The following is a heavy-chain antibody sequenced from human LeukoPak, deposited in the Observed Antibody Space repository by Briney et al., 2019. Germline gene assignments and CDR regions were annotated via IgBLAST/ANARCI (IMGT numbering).Heavy chain of an antibody. V-gene: IGHV3-48*03. J-gene: IGHJ2*01. CDR2: LSTSGSTI. Sequence: GGSLRLSCAASGFTLSSYEMNWVRQAPGKGLEWVSYLSTSGSTIYYADSVKGRFTISRDNAKNSLYLQMNSLRAEDTAVYYCARDHGRWYFALWGRGTLVTVSS. CDR1: GFTLSSYE. CDR3: ARDHGRWYFAL. D-gene: IGHD3/OR15-3a*01.